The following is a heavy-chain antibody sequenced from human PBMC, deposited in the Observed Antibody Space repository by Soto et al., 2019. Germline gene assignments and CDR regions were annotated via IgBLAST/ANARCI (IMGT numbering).Heavy chain of an antibody. Sequence: GGSLRLSCAASGFTFSSYSMNWVRQAPGKGLEWVSSISSSSSYIYYADSVKGRFTISRDNAKNSLYLQMNSLRAEDTALYYCARHPERIAEIGWFDPWGQGTQVTVSS. CDR1: GFTFSSYS. D-gene: IGHD6-13*01. CDR3: ARHPERIAEIGWFDP. CDR2: ISSSSSYI. V-gene: IGHV3-21*01. J-gene: IGHJ5*02.